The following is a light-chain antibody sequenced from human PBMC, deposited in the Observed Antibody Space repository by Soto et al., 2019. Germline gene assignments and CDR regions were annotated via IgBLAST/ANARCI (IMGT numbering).Light chain of an antibody. CDR2: DAS. CDR3: QQRSNWPPIT. V-gene: IGKV3D-20*02. J-gene: IGKJ5*01. Sequence: IVFTQSPGTLSLSPGGRATLSRRGSQSVSSRSLAWYQQKPGQAHRLIIYDASSRATGIPARFSGSGSGTDFTPTISSLEPEDFAVYYGQQRSNWPPITFGQGTRLEIK. CDR1: QSVSSRS.